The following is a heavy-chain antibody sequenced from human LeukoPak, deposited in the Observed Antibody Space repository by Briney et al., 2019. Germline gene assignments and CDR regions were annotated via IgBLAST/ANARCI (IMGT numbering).Heavy chain of an antibody. J-gene: IGHJ4*02. V-gene: IGHV1-2*02. CDR1: GYTFTGYY. Sequence: ASVKVSCKASGYTFTGYYMHWVRQAPGQGLEWMGWINPNSGGTNYAQKFQGRVTMTEDTSTDTAYMELSSLRSEDTAVYYCATAPTSTYYYGSGDYWGQGTLVTVSS. CDR3: ATAPTSTYYYGSGDY. CDR2: INPNSGGT. D-gene: IGHD3-10*01.